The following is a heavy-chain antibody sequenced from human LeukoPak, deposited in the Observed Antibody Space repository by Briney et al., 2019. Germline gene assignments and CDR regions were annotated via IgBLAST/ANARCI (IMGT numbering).Heavy chain of an antibody. CDR1: GFTFSSYS. CDR2: IGSASSYI. Sequence: GGSLRLSCAASGFTFSSYSMNWVRQAPGKGLEWVSSIGSASSYIYYADSVKGRFTISRDNAKNSLYLQMNSLRAEDTAVYYCARDWHGYSSDWGQGTLVTVSS. D-gene: IGHD6-19*01. CDR3: ARDWHGYSSD. V-gene: IGHV3-21*01. J-gene: IGHJ4*02.